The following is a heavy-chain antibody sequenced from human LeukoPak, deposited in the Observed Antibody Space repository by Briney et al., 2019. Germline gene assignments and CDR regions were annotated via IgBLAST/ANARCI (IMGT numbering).Heavy chain of an antibody. CDR1: GYTFTGYY. D-gene: IGHD2-2*02. J-gene: IGHJ6*03. V-gene: IGHV1-2*06. Sequence: ASVKVSCKASGYTFTGYYMHSVRQAPGQGLEWMGRINPNSGGTNYAQKFQGRATMTRDTSISTAYMELSRLRSDDTAVYYCARDDPYCSSTSCYNRYYYMDVWCKGTTVTVSS. CDR3: ARDDPYCSSTSCYNRYYYMDV. CDR2: INPNSGGT.